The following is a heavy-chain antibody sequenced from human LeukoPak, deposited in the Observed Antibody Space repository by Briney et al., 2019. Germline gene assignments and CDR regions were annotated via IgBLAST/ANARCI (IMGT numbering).Heavy chain of an antibody. CDR3: AMSLYCGGESCYYFDY. CDR2: IWYDGSDK. D-gene: IGHD2-21*01. Sequence: PGGSLRLSCAASGFDFSGYAMHWVRQAPGKGLEWVAVIWYDGSDKYYADSVKGRFTISRDNSKNTLFLRMNSLRAEDTAVYYCAMSLYCGGESCYYFDYWGRGTLVTVSS. CDR1: GFDFSGYA. V-gene: IGHV3-33*01. J-gene: IGHJ4*02.